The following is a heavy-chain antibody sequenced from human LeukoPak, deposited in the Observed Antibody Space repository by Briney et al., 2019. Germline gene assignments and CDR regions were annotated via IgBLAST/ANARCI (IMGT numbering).Heavy chain of an antibody. Sequence: GASVKVSCKASGYTFTGYYMYWVRQAPGQGLEWMGWINPNSGGTNYAQKFQGRVTMTRDTSISTAYMELSRLRSDDTAVYYCARGPHYCSSTSCSPDDAFDIWGQGTMVTVSS. CDR3: ARGPHYCSSTSCSPDDAFDI. CDR2: INPNSGGT. J-gene: IGHJ3*02. D-gene: IGHD2-2*01. V-gene: IGHV1-2*02. CDR1: GYTFTGYY.